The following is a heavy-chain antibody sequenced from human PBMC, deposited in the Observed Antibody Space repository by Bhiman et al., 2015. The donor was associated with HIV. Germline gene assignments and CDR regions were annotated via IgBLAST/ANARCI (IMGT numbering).Heavy chain of an antibody. J-gene: IGHJ6*02. Sequence: QVQLVESGGGVVQPGRSLRLSCAASGFTFNTYAMHWVRQAPGKGLEWVTIISYDGNNKYYADSVKGRFTISRDNSKNTLYLQMNSLRAEDTAVYYCARGFFYDSSGYYYYYGMDVWGQGTTVTVSS. CDR1: GFTFNTYA. CDR2: ISYDGNNK. D-gene: IGHD3-22*01. CDR3: ARGFFYDSSGYYYYYGMDV. V-gene: IGHV3-30-3*01.